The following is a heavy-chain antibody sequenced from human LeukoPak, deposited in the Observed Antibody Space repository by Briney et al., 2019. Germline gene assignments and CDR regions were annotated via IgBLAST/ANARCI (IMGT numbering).Heavy chain of an antibody. V-gene: IGHV3-23*01. CDR2: IGPTGRST. J-gene: IGHJ6*02. CDR3: ACITIFGVAPGGMDV. Sequence: PGGSLRLSCVGSGFTFNRCAMNWVRQAPGKGLEWVSGIGPTGRSTFYVDSVKGRFTISRDNSKSTLYLQMNSLRVEDTAVYFCACITIFGVAPGGMDVWGQGTTVTVSS. CDR1: GFTFNRCA. D-gene: IGHD3-3*01.